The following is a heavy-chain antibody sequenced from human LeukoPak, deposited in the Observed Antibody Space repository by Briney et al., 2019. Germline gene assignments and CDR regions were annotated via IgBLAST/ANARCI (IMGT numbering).Heavy chain of an antibody. V-gene: IGHV1-18*01. CDR1: GYTFTSYG. Sequence: ASVTVSCKASGYTFTSYGISWVRQAPGQGLEWMGWISAYNGNTNYAQKLQGRVTMTTDTSTSTAYMELRSLRSDDTAVYYCARPQGNYYDSSGYYYDYWGQGTLVTVSS. D-gene: IGHD3-22*01. CDR3: ARPQGNYYDSSGYYYDY. J-gene: IGHJ4*02. CDR2: ISAYNGNT.